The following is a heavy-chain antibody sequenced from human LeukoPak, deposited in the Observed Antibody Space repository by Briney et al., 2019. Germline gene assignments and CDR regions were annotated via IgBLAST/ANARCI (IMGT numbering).Heavy chain of an antibody. CDR2: IYYSGST. Sequence: SETLSLTCTVSGGSVSSGSYYWSWIRQPPGKGLEWIGHIYYSGSTNYNPSLKSRVTISVDTSKNQFSLKLSSVTAADTAVYYCARGPGVRGLDWGQGTLVTVSS. CDR3: ARGPGVRGLD. D-gene: IGHD3-3*01. V-gene: IGHV4-61*01. J-gene: IGHJ4*02. CDR1: GGSVSSGSYY.